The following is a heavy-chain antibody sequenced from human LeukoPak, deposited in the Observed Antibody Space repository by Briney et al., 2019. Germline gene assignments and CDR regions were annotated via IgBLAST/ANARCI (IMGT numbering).Heavy chain of an antibody. CDR1: GYTFTNYY. V-gene: IGHV1-46*01. J-gene: IGHJ6*03. CDR2: INPSGGST. Sequence: ASVKVSCKASGYTFTNYYIHWVRQAPGQGLECMGIINPSGGSTRYAQKFQGRVTMTQDTSTDTVYMELSSLRSEDTAIYYCATVQYALLPGYLNYMEVWGKGTTVTISS. CDR3: ATVQYALLPGYLNYMEV. D-gene: IGHD3-9*01.